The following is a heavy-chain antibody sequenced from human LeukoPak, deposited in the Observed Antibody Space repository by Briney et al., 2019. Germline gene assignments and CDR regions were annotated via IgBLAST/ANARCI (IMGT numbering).Heavy chain of an antibody. CDR3: ARVGYYESSGYYEY. V-gene: IGHV1-2*06. CDR1: GYTLTDYY. CDR2: INPNSGGK. Sequence: ASVTVSCKASGYTLTDYYMHWVRQAPGQGLEWMGRINPNSGGKNYAQKFQGRVTMTRDTSISTVYMELSRLRSDDTAVYYCARVGYYESSGYYEYWGQGTLVTVSS. J-gene: IGHJ4*02. D-gene: IGHD3-22*01.